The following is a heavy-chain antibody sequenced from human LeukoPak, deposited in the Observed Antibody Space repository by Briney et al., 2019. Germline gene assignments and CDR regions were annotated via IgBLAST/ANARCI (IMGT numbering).Heavy chain of an antibody. D-gene: IGHD6-19*01. J-gene: IGHJ5*02. CDR2: IRGSGGST. CDR3: AKDRLPYYPGIAVAGT. Sequence: PGRSLRLSCAASGFTFGSYATSSVRQPPGNGLEWVSAIRGSGGSTYYADSVKGRFTISRDNSKNTLYLQMSSLRAEDTAVYYCAKDRLPYYPGIAVAGTWGQGTLVTVSS. CDR1: GFTFGSYA. V-gene: IGHV3-23*01.